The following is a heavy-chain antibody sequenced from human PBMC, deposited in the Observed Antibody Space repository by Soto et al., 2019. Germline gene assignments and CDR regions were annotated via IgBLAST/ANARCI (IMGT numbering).Heavy chain of an antibody. Sequence: QVQLQESGPGLVKPSQTLSLTCTVSGGSISSGGYSWSWIRQHPGKGLECIGYIDYSGNTYYNPSLRSRVTMSVDTSKTQSALKLGSLTAADTAVYYCARNSPGIFWYLDLWGRGTLVTVSS. J-gene: IGHJ2*01. CDR1: GGSISSGGYS. CDR2: IDYSGNT. V-gene: IGHV4-31*03. D-gene: IGHD3-10*01. CDR3: ARNSPGIFWYLDL.